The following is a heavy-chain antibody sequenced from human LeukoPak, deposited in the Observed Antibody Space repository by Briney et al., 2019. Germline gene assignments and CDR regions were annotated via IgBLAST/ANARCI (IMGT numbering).Heavy chain of an antibody. V-gene: IGHV1-69*02. J-gene: IGHJ5*02. CDR2: IIPILGIA. CDR3: ARATRITIFGVVFGWFDP. CDR1: GGTFSSYT. Sequence: ASVKATCKASGGTFSSYTISWVRQAPGQGLEWMGRIIPILGIANYAQKFQGRVTITADKSTSTAYMELSSLRSEDTAVYYCARATRITIFGVVFGWFDPWGQGTLVTVSS. D-gene: IGHD3-3*01.